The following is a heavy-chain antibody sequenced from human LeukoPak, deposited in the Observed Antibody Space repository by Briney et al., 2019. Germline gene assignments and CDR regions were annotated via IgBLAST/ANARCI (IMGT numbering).Heavy chain of an antibody. CDR2: ISYDGSNK. Sequence: PGGSLRLSCAASGFTFSSYAMHWVRQAPGKGLEWVAVISYDGSNKYYADSVKGRFTISRDNSKNTLYLQMNSLRAEDTAVYYCASEGRMVRGVMDPDYWGQGTLVTVSS. CDR1: GFTFSSYA. D-gene: IGHD3-10*01. J-gene: IGHJ4*02. V-gene: IGHV3-30*14. CDR3: ASEGRMVRGVMDPDY.